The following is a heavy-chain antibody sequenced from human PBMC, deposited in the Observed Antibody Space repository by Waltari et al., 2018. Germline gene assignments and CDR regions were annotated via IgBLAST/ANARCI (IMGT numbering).Heavy chain of an antibody. V-gene: IGHV1-58*01. CDR1: GFTFTSSA. CDR2: IVVGSGNT. Sequence: QMQLVQSGPEVKKPGTSVKVSCKASGFTFTSSAVPWVRQARGQRLDWIGWIVVGSGNTNYAQKFQERVTITRDMSTSTAYMELSSLRSEDTAVYYCAAERVYDFWSGYYGLWGQGTLVTVSS. J-gene: IGHJ4*02. CDR3: AAERVYDFWSGYYGL. D-gene: IGHD3-3*01.